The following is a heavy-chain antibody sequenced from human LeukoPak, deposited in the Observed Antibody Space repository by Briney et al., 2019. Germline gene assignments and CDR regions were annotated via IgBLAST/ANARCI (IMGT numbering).Heavy chain of an antibody. D-gene: IGHD2-2*01. V-gene: IGHV4-59*01. J-gene: IGHJ4*02. CDR1: GGSISSYY. Sequence: PSETLSLTCTVSGGSISSYYWSWIRQPPGKGLEWIGYIYYSGSTNYNPSLKSRVTISVDTSKNQFSLKLSSVTAADTAVYYCARVGSSTHGEIDYWGQGTLVTVSS. CDR2: IYYSGST. CDR3: ARVGSSTHGEIDY.